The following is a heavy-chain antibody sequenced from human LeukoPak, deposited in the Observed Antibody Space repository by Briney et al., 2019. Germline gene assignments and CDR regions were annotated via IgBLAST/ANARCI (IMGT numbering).Heavy chain of an antibody. Sequence: SETLSLTCKVSGASVSTSRYYSAWIRQPAGKGLEWFGSIFNIRTANYNPSFKSRVTISRDTSKNDFSLNLNSVTAADTAVYYCAASWNDERCFDPWGQGTLVIVSS. J-gene: IGHJ5*02. D-gene: IGHD1-1*01. CDR1: GASVSTSRYY. CDR3: AASWNDERCFDP. V-gene: IGHV4-39*07. CDR2: IFNIRTA.